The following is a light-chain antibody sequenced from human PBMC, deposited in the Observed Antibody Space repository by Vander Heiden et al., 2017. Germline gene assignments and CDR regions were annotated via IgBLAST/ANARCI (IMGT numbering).Light chain of an antibody. CDR3: QQHNNWPPYT. V-gene: IGKV3-15*01. CDR2: GAS. CDR1: QSVSSN. J-gene: IGKJ2*01. Sequence: DIVITHSPATLSVSPGERATLSCRASQSVSSNLARYQQKPGQAPRLLIYGASTRATGIPARFSGSGSGTECTLTISSLQSEDFAVYYCQQHNNWPPYTFGQGTKLEIK.